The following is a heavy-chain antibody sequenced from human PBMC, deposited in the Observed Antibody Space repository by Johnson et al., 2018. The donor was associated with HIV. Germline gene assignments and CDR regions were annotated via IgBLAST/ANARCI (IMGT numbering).Heavy chain of an antibody. D-gene: IGHD3-16*01. Sequence: VHLVESGGGVVQPGGSLRLSCAASGFTFSSYGMHWVRQAPGKGLEWVAGIWYDGSNKYYADSVKGRFSISRDNSKNTLYLQMNSLRAEDTAIYYCAKCIWGSSLIDVFDMWGQGTMVTGSS. J-gene: IGHJ3*02. CDR1: GFTFSSYG. V-gene: IGHV3-33*06. CDR2: IWYDGSNK. CDR3: AKCIWGSSLIDVFDM.